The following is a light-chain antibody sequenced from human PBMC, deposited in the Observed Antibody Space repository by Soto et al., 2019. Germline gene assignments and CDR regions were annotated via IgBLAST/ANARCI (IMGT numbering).Light chain of an antibody. CDR3: QQYNYWWT. V-gene: IGKV3-15*01. CDR1: QSVSSK. J-gene: IGKJ1*01. Sequence: EVVMTESPATLSVSPGERVTLSCRASQSVSSKLSWFQQKHGQAPRLLVYGASTRATGVPDRFSGSGSGTEFTLTINSVQSEDIAVYYCQQYNYWWTFGQGTKVEI. CDR2: GAS.